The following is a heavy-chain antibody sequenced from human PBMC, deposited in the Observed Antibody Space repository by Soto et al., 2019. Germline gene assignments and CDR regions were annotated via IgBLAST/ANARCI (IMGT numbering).Heavy chain of an antibody. D-gene: IGHD4-17*01. Sequence: GGSLRLSCAASGFTFSSYGMHWVRQAPGKGLEWVAVIWYDGSNKYYADSVKGRFTISRDNSKNTLYLQMNSLRAEDTAVYYCARDSDPGDYGHSLDYGMDVWGQGTTGTVSS. CDR1: GFTFSSYG. V-gene: IGHV3-33*01. CDR3: ARDSDPGDYGHSLDYGMDV. J-gene: IGHJ6*02. CDR2: IWYDGSNK.